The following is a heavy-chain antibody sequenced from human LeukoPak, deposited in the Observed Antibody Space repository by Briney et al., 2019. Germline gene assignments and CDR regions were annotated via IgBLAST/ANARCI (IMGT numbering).Heavy chain of an antibody. CDR3: ARGGPAAGRFDY. CDR1: GFTFSSSA. CDR2: IYSGGST. J-gene: IGHJ4*02. Sequence: GGSLRLSCAASGFTFSSSAMSWVRQAPGKGLEWVSVIYSGGSTYYADSVKGRFTISRDNSKNTLYLQMNSLRAEDTAVYYCARGGPAAGRFDYWGQGALVTVSS. V-gene: IGHV3-66*01. D-gene: IGHD6-13*01.